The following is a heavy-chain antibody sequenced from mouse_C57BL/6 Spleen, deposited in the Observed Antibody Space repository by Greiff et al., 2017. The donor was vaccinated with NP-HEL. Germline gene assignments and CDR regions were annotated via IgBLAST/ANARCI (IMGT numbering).Heavy chain of an antibody. CDR2: IYPGSGST. Sequence: VQLQQSGAELVKPGASVKMSCKASGYTFTSYWITWVKQRPGQGLEWIGDIYPGSGSTNYNEKFKSKATLTVDTSSSTAYMQLSSLTSEDAAVYYCARYGRRLRFDYWGQGTTLTVSS. CDR1: GYTFTSYW. V-gene: IGHV1-55*01. J-gene: IGHJ2*01. D-gene: IGHD3-2*02. CDR3: ARYGRRLRFDY.